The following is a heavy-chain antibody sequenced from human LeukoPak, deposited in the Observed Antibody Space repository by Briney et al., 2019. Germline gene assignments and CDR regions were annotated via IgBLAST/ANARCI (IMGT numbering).Heavy chain of an antibody. CDR2: IYHSGST. CDR1: GGSISSGGYF. Sequence: PSQTLSLTCTVSGGSISSGGYFWSWIRQPPGKGLEWIGYIYHSGSTYYNPSLKSRVTISLDRSKNQFSLKLSSVTAADTAVYYCARVGYCSSTSCYKYAFDIWGQGTMVTVPS. V-gene: IGHV4-30-2*01. J-gene: IGHJ3*02. CDR3: ARVGYCSSTSCYKYAFDI. D-gene: IGHD2-2*02.